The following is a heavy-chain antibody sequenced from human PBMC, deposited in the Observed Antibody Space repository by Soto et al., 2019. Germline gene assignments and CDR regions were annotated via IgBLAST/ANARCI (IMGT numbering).Heavy chain of an antibody. CDR1: GGSISSYY. CDR3: ARAYCSSTSCYFNWFDP. Sequence: SETLSLTCTVSGGSISSYYWSWIRQPAGKGLEWIGRIYTSGSTNYNPSLKSRVTMSVDTSKNQFPLKLSSVTAAETAVYYCARAYCSSTSCYFNWFDPWGQGTLVTVSS. CDR2: IYTSGST. J-gene: IGHJ5*02. V-gene: IGHV4-4*07. D-gene: IGHD2-2*01.